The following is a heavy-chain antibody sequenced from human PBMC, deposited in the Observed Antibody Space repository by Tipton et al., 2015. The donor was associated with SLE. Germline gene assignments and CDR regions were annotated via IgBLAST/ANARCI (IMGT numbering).Heavy chain of an antibody. CDR3: ANVNYYFDY. Sequence: TLSLTCAVYGGSFSGYYWSWIRQPPGKGLEWIGEISHSGSTNYNPSLKSRVTISGDTSKNQFSLKLSSVTAADTAVYYCANVNYYFDYWGQGTLVTVSS. V-gene: IGHV4-34*01. CDR1: GGSFSGYY. J-gene: IGHJ4*02. CDR2: ISHSGST. D-gene: IGHD3-10*01.